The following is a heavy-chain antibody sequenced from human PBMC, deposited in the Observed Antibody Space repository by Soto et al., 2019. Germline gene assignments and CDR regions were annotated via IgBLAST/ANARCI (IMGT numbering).Heavy chain of an antibody. Sequence: PSETLSLTCSVSGGSINYNSYYWGWIRQPPGKGLEWVGGIFYTGTTYYSPSLKDRVTISVDTSKNSFSLNLTSVTAADTAVYFCGRLVVVATVANAWGQGTLVTVS. J-gene: IGHJ5*02. CDR2: IFYTGTT. CDR1: GGSINYNSYY. V-gene: IGHV4-39*02. D-gene: IGHD5-12*01. CDR3: GRLVVVATVANA.